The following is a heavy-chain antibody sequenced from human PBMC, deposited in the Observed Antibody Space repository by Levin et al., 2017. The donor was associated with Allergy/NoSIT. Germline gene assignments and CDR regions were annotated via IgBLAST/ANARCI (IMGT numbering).Heavy chain of an antibody. CDR1: GLNVSTYE. CDR2: ISVTGSSI. Sequence: SCAASGLNVSTYEMNWVRQAPGKGLEWVSYISVTGSSIQHADSVKGRFTISRDNAKNSVYLQMSSLRFDDTAVYYCARAIPSDAFDIWGRGTVVTVSS. J-gene: IGHJ3*02. CDR3: ARAIPSDAFDI. V-gene: IGHV3-48*03.